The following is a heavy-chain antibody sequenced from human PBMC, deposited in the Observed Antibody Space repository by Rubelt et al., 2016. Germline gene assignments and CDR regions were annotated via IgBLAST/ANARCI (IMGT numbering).Heavy chain of an antibody. D-gene: IGHD5-12*01. J-gene: IGHJ6*02. CDR3: TTGGGYDYYYYGMDV. Sequence: GLEWVGRIKSKTDGGTTDYAAPVKGRFTISRDDSKNTLYLQMNSLKTEDTAVYYCTTGGGYDYYYYGMDVWGQGTTVTVSS. CDR2: IKSKTDGGTT. V-gene: IGHV3-15*01.